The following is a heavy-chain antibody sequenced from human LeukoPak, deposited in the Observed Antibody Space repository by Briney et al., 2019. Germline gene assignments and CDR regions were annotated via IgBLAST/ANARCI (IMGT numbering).Heavy chain of an antibody. CDR2: INSDGSST. Sequence: GGSLRLSCAASGFTFSNYWMHWVRQAPGKGLVWVSRINSDGSSTGYADSVKGRFTISRDNAKNTLYLQLNSLRAEDTAVYYCARGGFCSGGSCPVDYYYYMDVWGKGTTVTVSS. V-gene: IGHV3-74*01. CDR1: GFTFSNYW. D-gene: IGHD2-15*01. J-gene: IGHJ6*03. CDR3: ARGGFCSGGSCPVDYYYYMDV.